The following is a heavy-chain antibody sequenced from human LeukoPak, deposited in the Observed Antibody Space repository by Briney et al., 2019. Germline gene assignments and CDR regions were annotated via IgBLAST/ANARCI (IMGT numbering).Heavy chain of an antibody. Sequence: GGSLRLSCAASGFTFSSYAMHWVRQAPGKGLEWVAVISYDGSNKYYADSVKGRSTISRDNSKNTLYLQMNSLRAEDTAVYYCARAKSTKYYFDYWGQGTLVTVSS. J-gene: IGHJ4*02. CDR3: ARAKSTKYYFDY. CDR2: ISYDGSNK. V-gene: IGHV3-30-3*01. CDR1: GFTFSSYA.